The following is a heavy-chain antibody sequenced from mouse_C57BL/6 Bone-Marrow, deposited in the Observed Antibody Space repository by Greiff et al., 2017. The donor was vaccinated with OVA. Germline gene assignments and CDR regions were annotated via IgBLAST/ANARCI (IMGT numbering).Heavy chain of an antibody. J-gene: IGHJ3*01. V-gene: IGHV5-9-1*02. CDR2: ISRGGDYI. D-gene: IGHD4-1*01. CDR1: GFTFSSYA. CDR3: TRAKKTGTFAY. Sequence: DVKLVESGEGLVKPGGSLKLSCAASGFTFSSYAMSWVRQTPEQSLEWVAYISRGGDYIYYADTVKGRFTIPRDNARNTLYLQMSSLKSDDTAMYYCTRAKKTGTFAYWGQGTLVTVSA.